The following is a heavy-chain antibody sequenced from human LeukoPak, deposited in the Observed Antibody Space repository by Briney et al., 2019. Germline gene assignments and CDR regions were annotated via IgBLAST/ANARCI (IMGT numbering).Heavy chain of an antibody. Sequence: SQTLSLTCAISGDSVSSNSAAWNWIRQSPSRGLEWLGRTYYRSKWHNDYAVAVKSRITINPETSKNQSSLQLNSVTPEDTAVYYCARVGWGTYGMDVWGQGTTVTVSS. V-gene: IGHV6-1*01. J-gene: IGHJ6*02. CDR1: GDSVSSNSAA. CDR3: ARVGWGTYGMDV. D-gene: IGHD7-27*01. CDR2: TYYRSKWHN.